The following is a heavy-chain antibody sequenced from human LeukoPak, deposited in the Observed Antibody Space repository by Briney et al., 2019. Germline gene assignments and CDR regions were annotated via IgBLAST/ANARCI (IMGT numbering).Heavy chain of an antibody. J-gene: IGHJ2*01. D-gene: IGHD3-9*01. V-gene: IGHV3-21*01. Sequence: GGSLRLSCAASEFTFSTYSMNWVRQAPGKGLEWVSSISSGSTYIYYADSVKGRFTISRDNAKNSLYLQMNSLRAEDTAVYYCAGSDTTGYSPREWDXWYFXLXXXXTLVTVSX. CDR1: EFTFSTYS. CDR2: ISSGSTYI. CDR3: AGSDTTGYSPREWDXWYFXL.